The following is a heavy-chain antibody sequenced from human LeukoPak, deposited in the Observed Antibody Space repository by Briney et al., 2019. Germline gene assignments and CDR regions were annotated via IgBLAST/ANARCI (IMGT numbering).Heavy chain of an antibody. D-gene: IGHD5-24*01. CDR3: ARDSRSDGYNLYAFDI. V-gene: IGHV4-61*02. J-gene: IGHJ3*02. CDR1: GGSISSGSDY. Sequence: SETLSLTCTVSGGSISSGSDYWRWIRQPAGNGLEWIGRIYTSGSTNYNPSLKSRVTISVDTSKNQFSRKLSSVTAADTTVYYCARDSRSDGYNLYAFDIWGQGTMVTVSS. CDR2: IYTSGST.